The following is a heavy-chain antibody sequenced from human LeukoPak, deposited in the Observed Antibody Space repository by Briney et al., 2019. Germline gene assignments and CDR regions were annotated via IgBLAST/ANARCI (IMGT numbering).Heavy chain of an antibody. CDR1: GYTFTSYY. CDR3: ARTTENDFWSGYQIDY. CDR2: INPSGGST. V-gene: IGHV1-46*01. J-gene: IGHJ4*02. Sequence: GASVKVSCKASGYTFTSYYMHWVRQAPGQGLEWMGIINPSGGSTSYAQKFQGRVTMTRDTSTSTVYMELSSLRSEDTAVYYCARTTENDFWSGYQIDYWGQGTLVTVSS. D-gene: IGHD3-3*01.